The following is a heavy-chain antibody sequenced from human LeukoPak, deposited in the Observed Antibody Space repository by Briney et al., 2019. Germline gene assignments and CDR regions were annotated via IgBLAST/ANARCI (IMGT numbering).Heavy chain of an antibody. CDR1: TFTFSKYG. V-gene: IGHV3-30*02. CDR2: IQYDGRDK. CDR3: AKGRSEQLVDAFDI. Sequence: GGSLRLSCAASTFTFSKYGMHWVRQVPGKGLEWLAFIQYDGRDKYYADSVKGRFTISRDNARNSLYLQMNSLRAEDMALYYCAKGRSEQLVDAFDIWGQGTMVTVSS. J-gene: IGHJ3*02. D-gene: IGHD6-6*01.